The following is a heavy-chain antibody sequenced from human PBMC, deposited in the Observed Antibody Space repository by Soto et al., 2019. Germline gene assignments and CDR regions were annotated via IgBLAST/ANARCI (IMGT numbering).Heavy chain of an antibody. J-gene: IGHJ4*02. V-gene: IGHV4-39*01. CDR1: GGSISSSSYY. CDR3: ARHVKYGHFDY. D-gene: IGHD2-2*01. Sequence: SETLSLTCTVSGGSISSSSYYWGWIRQPPGKGLEWIGSIYYSGSTYYNPSLKSRVTISVDTSKNQFSLKLSSVTAADTAVYYCARHVKYGHFDYWGQGTLVTVSS. CDR2: IYYSGST.